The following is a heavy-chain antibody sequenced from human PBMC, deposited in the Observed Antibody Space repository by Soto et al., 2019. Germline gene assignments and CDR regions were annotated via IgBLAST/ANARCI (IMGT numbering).Heavy chain of an antibody. CDR2: IYYSGST. V-gene: IGHV4-39*01. CDR1: GGSITSSSYY. D-gene: IGHD1-26*01. Sequence: SETMSLTCTVSGGSITSSSYYWGWIRQPPGKGLEWIGSIYYSGSTYYNPSLKSRVTISVDTSKNQFSLKLSSVTAADTAVYYCATQEVGGSYVYTFDPWGQGTLVTVSS. CDR3: ATQEVGGSYVYTFDP. J-gene: IGHJ5*02.